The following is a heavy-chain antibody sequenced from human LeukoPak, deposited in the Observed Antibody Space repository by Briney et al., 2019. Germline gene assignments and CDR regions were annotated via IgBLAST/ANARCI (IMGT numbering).Heavy chain of an antibody. J-gene: IGHJ5*02. Sequence: PSETLSLTCTVSGGSISSSSYYWGWIRQPPGEGLEWIGSIYYSGSTYYNPSFKSRVTISVDTSKNQFSLKLSSVTAADTAVYYCAGLGPRYRAVASSWFDPWGQGTLVTVPS. D-gene: IGHD6-19*01. CDR1: GGSISSSSYY. V-gene: IGHV4-39*01. CDR2: IYYSGST. CDR3: AGLGPRYRAVASSWFDP.